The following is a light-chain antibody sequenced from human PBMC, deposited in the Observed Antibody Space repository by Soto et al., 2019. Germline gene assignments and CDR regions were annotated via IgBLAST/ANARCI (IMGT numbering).Light chain of an antibody. Sequence: QSVLTQPPSVSGAPGQRVTISCTGSSSNIGAGYDVHWYQHLPGAAPKLLIYGDNNRPSGVPDRFSGSKSGTSASLAITGLQAEDEADYYCFSYTSSGTYVFGTGTKVTVL. CDR1: SSNIGAGYD. CDR2: GDN. V-gene: IGLV1-40*01. CDR3: FSYTSSGTYV. J-gene: IGLJ1*01.